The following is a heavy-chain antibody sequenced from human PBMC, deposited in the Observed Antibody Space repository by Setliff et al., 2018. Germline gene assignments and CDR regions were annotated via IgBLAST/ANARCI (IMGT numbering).Heavy chain of an antibody. J-gene: IGHJ3*02. Sequence: ASVKVSCKASGYTFTGYYMHWVRQAPGQGLEWMGRINPNSGGTNYAQKFQGRVTMTRDTSISTVYMELSRLRSDDTAVYYCATPRSGIIDAFDIWGQGTMVTVSS. CDR1: GYTFTGYY. CDR3: ATPRSGIIDAFDI. CDR2: INPNSGGT. D-gene: IGHD2-15*01. V-gene: IGHV1-2*06.